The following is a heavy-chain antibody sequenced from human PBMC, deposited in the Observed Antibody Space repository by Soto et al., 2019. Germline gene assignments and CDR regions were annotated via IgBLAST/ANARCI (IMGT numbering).Heavy chain of an antibody. CDR2: IYPGDSDT. D-gene: IGHD6-13*01. CDR3: ARSARIAAAGTGNYYGMDV. V-gene: IGHV5-51*01. J-gene: IGHJ6*02. CDR1: GYSFTSYW. Sequence: GESLKISCKGSGYSFTSYWIGWVRQVPGKGLEWMGIIYPGDSDTRYSPSFQGQVTISADKSISTAYLQWSSLKASDTAMYYCARSARIAAAGTGNYYGMDVWGQGTTVTVSS.